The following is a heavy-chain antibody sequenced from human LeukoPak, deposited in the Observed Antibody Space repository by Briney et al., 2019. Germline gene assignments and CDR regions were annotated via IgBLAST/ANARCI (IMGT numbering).Heavy chain of an antibody. CDR3: ARVGDDRTYDY. Sequence: PGESLKISCKGSGYSFTTYWIAWVRQMPGKGLEWMGIIYPGGSDTRYGPSFQGQVTISADKSISTAYLQWSSLKASDTAMYYCARVGDDRTYDYWGQGTLVTVSS. J-gene: IGHJ4*02. CDR2: IYPGGSDT. CDR1: GYSFTTYW. D-gene: IGHD3-22*01. V-gene: IGHV5-51*01.